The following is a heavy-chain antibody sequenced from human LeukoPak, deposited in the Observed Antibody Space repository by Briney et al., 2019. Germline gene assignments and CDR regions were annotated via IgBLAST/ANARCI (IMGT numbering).Heavy chain of an antibody. D-gene: IGHD2-2*01. J-gene: IGHJ4*02. V-gene: IGHV3-48*03. CDR3: ARDRRYCSSTSCYDFNYFDY. Sequence: GGSLRLSCAASGFTFSSYEMNWVRQAPGKGLEWVSYISSSGSTIYYADSVKGRFTISRDNAKNSLYLQMNSLRAEGTAVYYCARDRRYCSSTSCYDFNYFDYWGQGTLVTVSS. CDR1: GFTFSSYE. CDR2: ISSSGSTI.